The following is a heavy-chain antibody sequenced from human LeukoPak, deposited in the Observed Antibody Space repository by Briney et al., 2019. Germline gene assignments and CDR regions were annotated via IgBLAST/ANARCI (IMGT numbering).Heavy chain of an antibody. CDR1: GGSFSGYY. J-gene: IGHJ3*02. D-gene: IGHD2-8*01. Sequence: SETLSLTCAVYGGSFSGYYWSWIRQPPGKGLEWIGEINHSGSTNYNPSLKSRVTISVETSKNQFSLKLSSVTAADTAVYYCARSARDGQRAFDIWGQGTMVTVSS. V-gene: IGHV4-34*01. CDR3: ARSARDGQRAFDI. CDR2: INHSGST.